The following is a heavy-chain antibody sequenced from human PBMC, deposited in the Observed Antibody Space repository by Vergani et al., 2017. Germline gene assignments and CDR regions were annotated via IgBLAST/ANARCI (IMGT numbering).Heavy chain of an antibody. CDR1: GFTFRIYA. CDR2: ISGSGGST. D-gene: IGHD5-12*01. V-gene: IGHV3-23*04. CDR3: AKANPRNSGYDYLYYYHAMDV. J-gene: IGHJ6*02. Sequence: VQLVESGGGVVQPGGSLRLSCIASGFTFRIYAMNWVRQAPGKGLEWVSGISGSGGSTYYAGSVKGRFTISRDSSKNTLYLQMNSLSAGDTAVYYCAKANPRNSGYDYLYYYHAMDVWGQGTTVTVSS.